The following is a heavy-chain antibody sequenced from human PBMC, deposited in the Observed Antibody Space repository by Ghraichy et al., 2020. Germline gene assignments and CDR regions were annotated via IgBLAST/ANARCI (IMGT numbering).Heavy chain of an antibody. J-gene: IGHJ3*02. CDR1: GFTFSSYS. V-gene: IGHV3-48*02. Sequence: GGSLRLSCAASGFTFSSYSMNWVRQAPGKGLEWVSYISSSSSTIYYADSVKGRFTISRDNAKNSLYLQMNSLRDEDTAVYYCAREGPRYYYDSSGYYHRDAFDIWGQGTMVTVSS. CDR2: ISSSSSTI. D-gene: IGHD3-22*01. CDR3: AREGPRYYYDSSGYYHRDAFDI.